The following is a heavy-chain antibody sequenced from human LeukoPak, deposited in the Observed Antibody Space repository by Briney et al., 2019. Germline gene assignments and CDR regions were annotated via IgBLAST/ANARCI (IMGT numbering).Heavy chain of an antibody. D-gene: IGHD3-22*01. CDR1: GGSISSYY. V-gene: IGHV4-59*08. CDR2: IYYSGST. J-gene: IGHJ4*02. CDR3: ARQGHDSSGYYTLYYFDY. Sequence: PSETLSLTCTVSGGSISSYYWSWIRQPPGKGLEWIGYIYYSGSTNYNPSLKSRVTISVDTSKNQFSLKLSSVTAADTAVYHCARQGHDSSGYYTLYYFDYWGQGTLVTVSS.